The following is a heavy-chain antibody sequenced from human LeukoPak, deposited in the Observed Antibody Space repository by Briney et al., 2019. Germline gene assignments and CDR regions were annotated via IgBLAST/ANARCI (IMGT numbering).Heavy chain of an antibody. CDR2: TSSSDAGT. J-gene: IGHJ4*02. Sequence: GGSLRLSGAASGFTFSNAWMSWVRQAPGKGLEWVSATSSSDAGTYYAESVRGRLTISRDNSKSTLYLQMNSLRAEDAAVYYCAKAPVTSCRGAYCYPFDYWGQGALVTVSS. CDR3: AKAPVTSCRGAYCYPFDY. D-gene: IGHD2-21*01. CDR1: GFTFSNAW. V-gene: IGHV3-23*01.